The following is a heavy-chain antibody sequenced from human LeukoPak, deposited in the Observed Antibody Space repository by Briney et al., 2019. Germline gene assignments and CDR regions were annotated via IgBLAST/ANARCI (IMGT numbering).Heavy chain of an antibody. CDR2: ITLYSDTT. Sequence: SETLSLTCSVSGGSISSGDHYWTWIRQPPGGGLEWMGSITLYSDTTSYNPSLKSRLMISIDTSKNQFSLTLTSVTAADTAVYFCARGFGYDFADYWGQGILVTVSS. J-gene: IGHJ4*02. V-gene: IGHV4-30-4*01. D-gene: IGHD2-2*01. CDR1: GGSISSGDHY. CDR3: ARGFGYDFADY.